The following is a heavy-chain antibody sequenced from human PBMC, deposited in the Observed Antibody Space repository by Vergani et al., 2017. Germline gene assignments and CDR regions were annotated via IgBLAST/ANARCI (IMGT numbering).Heavy chain of an antibody. CDR3: ARGKVVSDAFDI. CDR1: GFTFSSYD. Sequence: EVQLEESGGGLVQPGGSLRLSCAASGFTFSSYDMHWVRQATGKGLEWVSAIGTAGDTYYPGSVKGRFTISRENAKNSLYLQMNSLRAGDTAVYYCARGKVVSDAFDIWGQGTMVTVSS. D-gene: IGHD2-8*02. V-gene: IGHV3-13*01. J-gene: IGHJ3*02. CDR2: IGTAGDT.